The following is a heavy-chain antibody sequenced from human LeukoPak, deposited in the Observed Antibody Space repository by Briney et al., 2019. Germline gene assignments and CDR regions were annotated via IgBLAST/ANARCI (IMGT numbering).Heavy chain of an antibody. CDR2: SSGSGGST. CDR3: AKAPPVAYCGGDCDNSPFDY. CDR1: GFTFSTYA. D-gene: IGHD2-21*02. V-gene: IGHV3-23*01. Sequence: PSGTLRLSCAASGFTFSTYAINWVRIPPRPGKELVSASSGSGGSTYYEDSVKGWFNISRDNSKNTLYLQMNSLRAEDTAVYYCAKAPPVAYCGGDCDNSPFDYWGQGTLVTVSS. J-gene: IGHJ4*02.